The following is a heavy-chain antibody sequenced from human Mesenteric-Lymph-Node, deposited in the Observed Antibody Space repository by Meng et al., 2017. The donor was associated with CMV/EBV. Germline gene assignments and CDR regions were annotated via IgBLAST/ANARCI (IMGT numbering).Heavy chain of an antibody. D-gene: IGHD2-2*01. CDR3: ARDWGYCGTTDCRYFDR. CDR2: FYYSGDT. V-gene: IGHV4-61*01. J-gene: IGHJ4*02. CDR1: GSVGTYSHY. Sequence: GSVGTYSHYWSWIRQPPGKGLEWIGYFYYSGDTKYNPSLKSRVTISADTSKNQLSLKLSSVTAADTAVYYCARDWGYCGTTDCRYFDRWGQGALVTAPQ.